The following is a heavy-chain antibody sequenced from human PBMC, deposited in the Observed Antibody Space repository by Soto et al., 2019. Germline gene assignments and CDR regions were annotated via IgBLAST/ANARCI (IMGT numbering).Heavy chain of an antibody. CDR3: AREGDYCGGDCYSDY. J-gene: IGHJ4*02. V-gene: IGHV1-18*01. Sequence: ASVKVSCKXSGYTFTSYGISWVRQAPGQGLEWMGWISAYNGNTNYAQKLQGRVTMTTDTSTSTAYMELRSLRSDDTAVYYCAREGDYCGGDCYSDYWGQGTLVTVSS. CDR1: GYTFTSYG. CDR2: ISAYNGNT. D-gene: IGHD2-21*02.